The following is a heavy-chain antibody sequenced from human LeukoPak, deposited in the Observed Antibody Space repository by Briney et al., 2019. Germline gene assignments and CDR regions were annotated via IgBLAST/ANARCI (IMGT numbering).Heavy chain of an antibody. Sequence: GGSLRLSCAASGFTLSSYAMHWVRQAPGKGLEWVAVISYDGSNKYYADSVKGRFTISRDNSKNTLYLQMNSLRAEDTAVYYCARGPRYCSSTSCYVNWFDPWGQGTLVTVSS. CDR2: ISYDGSNK. CDR3: ARGPRYCSSTSCYVNWFDP. V-gene: IGHV3-30*04. J-gene: IGHJ5*02. D-gene: IGHD2-2*01. CDR1: GFTLSSYA.